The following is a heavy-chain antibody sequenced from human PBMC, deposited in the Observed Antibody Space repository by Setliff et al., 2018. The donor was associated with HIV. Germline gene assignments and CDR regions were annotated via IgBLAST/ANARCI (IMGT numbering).Heavy chain of an antibody. J-gene: IGHJ4*02. CDR2: LSYQGTNI. CDR1: GFKFSSSA. CDR3: ARGFYESTDIDI. Sequence: PGGSLRLSCAASGFKFSSSALHWVRQVPGKGLEWVAVLSYQGTNIYYADSVRGRFTVSRDNSKNTLFLQMSRLRIGDTSVYYCARGFYESTDIDIWGQGTLVTVSS. V-gene: IGHV3-30*04. D-gene: IGHD2-15*01.